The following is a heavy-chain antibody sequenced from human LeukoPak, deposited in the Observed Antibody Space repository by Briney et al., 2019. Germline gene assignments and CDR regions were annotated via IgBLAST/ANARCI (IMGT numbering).Heavy chain of an antibody. D-gene: IGHD1-26*01. J-gene: IGHJ4*02. CDR2: VSGSGGST. V-gene: IGHV3-23*01. CDR1: GFTFSSYD. CDR3: AKDSHSGTYFDS. Sequence: GGSLRLSCAAPGFTFSSYDMSWVRQAPGKGLEWVSAVSGSGGSTYYADSVKGRFTISRDNSKSTLFLQMNSLRAEDTAVYYCAKDSHSGTYFDSWGRGTLVTVSS.